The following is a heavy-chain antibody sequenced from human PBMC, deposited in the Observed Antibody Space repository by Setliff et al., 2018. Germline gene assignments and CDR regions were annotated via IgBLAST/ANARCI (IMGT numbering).Heavy chain of an antibody. CDR3: AAVGIDAGGGWFDP. D-gene: IGHD1-26*01. V-gene: IGHV4-59*01. CDR1: GDFIRDYY. CDR2: IYYRGTT. Sequence: SETLSLTCTVSGDFIRDYYWNWIRQSPGKGPEWIGYIYYRGTTNYNSSLKSRVTISIDMSKNQFSLKLSSATAADTAVYFCAAVGIDAGGGWFDPWGHGIPVTVSS. J-gene: IGHJ5*02.